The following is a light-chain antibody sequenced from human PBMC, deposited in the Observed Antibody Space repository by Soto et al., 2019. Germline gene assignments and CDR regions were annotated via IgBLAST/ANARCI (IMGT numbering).Light chain of an antibody. V-gene: IGKV1-33*01. Sequence: DIPMTQSPSSLSASVGDRVTITCQASQDISNYLNWYQQKPGKAPKLLIYDASNLETGVPSRFSRSGSGTDFTFTIRSLQPEDIATYYCRQHDNLPLTFCGGTKVESK. CDR3: RQHDNLPLT. J-gene: IGKJ4*01. CDR1: QDISNY. CDR2: DAS.